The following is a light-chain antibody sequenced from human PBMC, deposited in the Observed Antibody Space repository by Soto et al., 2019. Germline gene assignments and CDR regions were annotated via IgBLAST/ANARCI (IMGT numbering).Light chain of an antibody. J-gene: IGKJ1*01. Sequence: IVLTQSPVTLSLSPGERATLSFRASQSISSHLAWYQQKPGQAPRLLMYDASNRATGIPARFSGGGSGTDFTLTISSLQPEDFAVYYCQQRSYWPWTFGQGTKVDI. V-gene: IGKV3-11*01. CDR1: QSISSH. CDR2: DAS. CDR3: QQRSYWPWT.